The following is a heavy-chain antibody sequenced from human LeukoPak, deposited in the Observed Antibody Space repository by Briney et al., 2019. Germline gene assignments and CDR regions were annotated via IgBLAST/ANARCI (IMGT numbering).Heavy chain of an antibody. CDR1: GGTFSSYA. CDR3: AIAGNRWFGEKHPDYGMDV. Sequence: SVKVSCKASGGTFSSYAISWVRQAPGQGLEWMGGIIPIFGTANYAQKFQGRVTITADESTSTAYMELSSPRSEDTAVYYCAIAGNRWFGEKHPDYGMDVWGQGTTVTVSS. J-gene: IGHJ6*02. D-gene: IGHD3-10*01. CDR2: IIPIFGTA. V-gene: IGHV1-69*13.